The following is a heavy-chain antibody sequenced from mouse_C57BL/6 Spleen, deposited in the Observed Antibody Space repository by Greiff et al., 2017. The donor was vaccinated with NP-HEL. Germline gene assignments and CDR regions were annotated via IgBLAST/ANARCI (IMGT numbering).Heavy chain of an antibody. CDR2: INPNNGGT. CDR1: GYTFTDYY. V-gene: IGHV1-26*01. J-gene: IGHJ2*01. D-gene: IGHD2-3*01. CDR3: ATLYDGYYDCDY. Sequence: VQLQQSGPELVKPGASVKISCTASGYTFTDYYMNWVKQSHGKSLEWIGDINPNNGGTSYNQKFKGKATLTVDKSSSTAYMELRSLTSEDSAVYYCATLYDGYYDCDYWGQGTTLTVSS.